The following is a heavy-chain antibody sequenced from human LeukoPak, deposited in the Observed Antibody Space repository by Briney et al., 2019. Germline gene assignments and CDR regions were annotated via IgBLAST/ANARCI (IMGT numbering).Heavy chain of an antibody. V-gene: IGHV3-23*01. CDR1: EFTFSSYA. Sequence: QPGGSLRLSCAASEFTFSSYALTWVRQAPGKGLEWVSTISGSGGSTYYADSVRGRFTISRDNSKNTLYLQMNSLRVEDTAVYYCAKMVGSTTVTPLDYWGQGTLVTVSS. J-gene: IGHJ4*02. CDR2: ISGSGGST. D-gene: IGHD4-17*01. CDR3: AKMVGSTTVTPLDY.